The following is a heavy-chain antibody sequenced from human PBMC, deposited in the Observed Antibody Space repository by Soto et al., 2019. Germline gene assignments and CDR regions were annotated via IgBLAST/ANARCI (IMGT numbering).Heavy chain of an antibody. CDR3: ARDNRGTTGWNNYFDY. V-gene: IGHV1-18*01. Sequence: ASVKVSCKASGSKFSDYGISWVRQAPGQGLKWMGWVSTYNVNTYSAQNFQGRVTLTRDTSTNTAYMELRSLTSDDTAIYYCARDNRGTTGWNNYFDYWGQGTLVTVSS. D-gene: IGHD1-1*01. CDR1: GSKFSDYG. J-gene: IGHJ4*02. CDR2: VSTYNVNT.